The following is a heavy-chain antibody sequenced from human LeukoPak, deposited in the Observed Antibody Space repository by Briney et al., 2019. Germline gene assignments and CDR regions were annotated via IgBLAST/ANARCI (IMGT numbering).Heavy chain of an antibody. D-gene: IGHD3-22*01. Sequence: SETLSLTCAVYGGSFSGYYWSWIRQPPGKGLEWIGEINHSGSTNYNPSLKSRVTISVDTSKNQFSLKLSSVTAADTAVYYCARGGCTFYYDSSGYLKWGQGTLVTVSS. CDR1: GGSFSGYY. J-gene: IGHJ4*02. CDR3: ARGGCTFYYDSSGYLK. CDR2: INHSGST. V-gene: IGHV4-34*01.